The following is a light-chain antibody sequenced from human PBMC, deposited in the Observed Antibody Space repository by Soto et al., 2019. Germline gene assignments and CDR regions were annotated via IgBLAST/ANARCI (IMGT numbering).Light chain of an antibody. CDR1: QSISSY. J-gene: IGKJ5*01. Sequence: EIQMTQSPSSLSAAGGERVTMTCRASQSISSYLNWYRQKPGKAPKLLIYAASSLQSGVPLRFSGSGSGTDFTLTISSLQPEDFATYYCQQSYSTLITFGQGTRLEIK. V-gene: IGKV1-39*01. CDR3: QQSYSTLIT. CDR2: AAS.